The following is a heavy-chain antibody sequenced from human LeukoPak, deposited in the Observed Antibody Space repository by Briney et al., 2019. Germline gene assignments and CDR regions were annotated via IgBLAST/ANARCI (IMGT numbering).Heavy chain of an antibody. CDR1: GFTFSSYA. CDR3: ARGGYCGGDCLDS. V-gene: IGHV3-23*01. Sequence: GGSLRLSCAASGFTFSSYAMSWVRQAPGKGLEWVSAISGSGGSTYYADSVKGRFTISRDNSKNTLYLQMNSLRAEDTGVYYCARGGYCGGDCLDSWGQGTLVTVSS. J-gene: IGHJ4*02. CDR2: ISGSGGST. D-gene: IGHD2-21*02.